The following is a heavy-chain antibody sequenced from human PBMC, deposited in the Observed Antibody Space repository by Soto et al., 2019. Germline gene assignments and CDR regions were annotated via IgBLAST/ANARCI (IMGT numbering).Heavy chain of an antibody. D-gene: IGHD6-19*01. Sequence: EVQLVESGGGLVQPGGSLRLSCAASGFTFRTYWMHWVRQSPGKGLVWVSRIDAAGSGTTYADAVEGRFTISRDNAKNTPYLQMTSLRGEDTAVYYCERDQTVPGPSTFDYCGQGTLVTVSS. V-gene: IGHV3-74*03. CDR3: ERDQTVPGPSTFDY. J-gene: IGHJ4*02. CDR2: IDAAGSGT. CDR1: GFTFRTYW.